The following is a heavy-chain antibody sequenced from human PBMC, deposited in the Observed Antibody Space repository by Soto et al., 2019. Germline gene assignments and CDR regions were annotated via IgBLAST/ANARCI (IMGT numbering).Heavy chain of an antibody. CDR3: AKSFGAIAATAFDM. V-gene: IGHV3-30*18. CDR1: VFSFRSYA. D-gene: IGHD2-15*01. CDR2: ISYDGSKK. Sequence: QPGGSLRLSCAASVFSFRSYAMHWVRQAPGKGLEWVAVISYDGSKKYYADSVKGRFTISRDNSKNTLYLQMNSLRAEDTTVYYCAKSFGAIAATAFDMWGQGTMVTVSS. J-gene: IGHJ3*02.